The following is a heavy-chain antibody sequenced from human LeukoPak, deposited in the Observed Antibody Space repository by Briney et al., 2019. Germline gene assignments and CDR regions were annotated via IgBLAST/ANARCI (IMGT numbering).Heavy chain of an antibody. CDR1: GGSFSGYY. D-gene: IGHD3-3*01. CDR3: ARDAREYYYDFWSGPEPLYYYYYMDV. CDR2: ISSSGSTI. J-gene: IGHJ6*03. V-gene: IGHV3-11*04. Sequence: PSETLSLTCAVYGGSFSGYYMSWIRQAPGKGLEWVSYISSSGSTIYYADSVKGRFTISRDNAKNSLYLQMNSLRAEDTAVYYCARDAREYYYDFWSGPEPLYYYYYMDVWGKGTTVTVSS.